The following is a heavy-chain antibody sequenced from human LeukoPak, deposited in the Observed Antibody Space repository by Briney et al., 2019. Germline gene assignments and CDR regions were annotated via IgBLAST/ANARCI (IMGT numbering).Heavy chain of an antibody. CDR2: ISGSGIST. J-gene: IGHJ5*02. Sequence: PGGSLRLSCAASGVTFNSFAMSGLRKAPGKGLEWVSAISGSGISTYYADSVKGRFTISKDISKNTLYLQMNSLRAEDTAVYYCAKDCGKRAAAFVNNWLDLWGQGTLVTVSS. D-gene: IGHD6-13*01. V-gene: IGHV3-23*01. CDR1: GVTFNSFA. CDR3: AKDCGKRAAAFVNNWLDL.